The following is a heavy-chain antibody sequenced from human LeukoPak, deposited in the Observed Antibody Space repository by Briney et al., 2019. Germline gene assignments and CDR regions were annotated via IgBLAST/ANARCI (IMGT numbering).Heavy chain of an antibody. CDR2: IYHSGST. V-gene: IGHV4-30-2*01. Sequence: KTSETLSLTCTVSGGSISSGGYSWSWIRQPPGKGLEWIGYIYHSGSTYYNPSLKSRVTISVDRSKNQFSLKLSSVTAADTAVYYCARGGYYYDSSDWFDPWGQGTLVTVSS. CDR1: GGSISSGGYS. CDR3: ARGGYYYDSSDWFDP. D-gene: IGHD3-22*01. J-gene: IGHJ5*02.